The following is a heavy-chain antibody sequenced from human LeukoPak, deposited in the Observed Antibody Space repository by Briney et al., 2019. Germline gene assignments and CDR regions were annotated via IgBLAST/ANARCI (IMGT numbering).Heavy chain of an antibody. Sequence: SETLSLTCAVYGGSFSGYYWSWTRQPPGKGRGWDGYIYYRGRTNNHPSLKSGVTISVDTSKNQFSLKLSSVTAADTAVYYCARVGRGYCSGGSCYGRYYYYYMDVWGKGTTVTVSS. CDR1: GGSFSGYY. CDR3: ARVGRGYCSGGSCYGRYYYYYMDV. CDR2: IYYRGRT. V-gene: IGHV4-59*13. J-gene: IGHJ6*03. D-gene: IGHD2-15*01.